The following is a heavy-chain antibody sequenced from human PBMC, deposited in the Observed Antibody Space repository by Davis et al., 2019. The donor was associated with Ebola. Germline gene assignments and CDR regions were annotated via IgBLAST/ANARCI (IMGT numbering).Heavy chain of an antibody. V-gene: IGHV4-61*05. J-gene: IGHJ4*02. Sequence: MPSETLSLTCTVSGGSISSSSYYWGWIRQPPGKGLEWIGYFYYSGRRNYNPSLKSRVPMSADTSKNQFSLKMNSVTAADTAVYYCARHLYSGYDYAGGGNYGDYSNWAQGTLVTVSS. CDR2: FYYSGRR. D-gene: IGHD5-12*01. CDR1: GGSISSSSYY. CDR3: ARHLYSGYDYAGGGNYGDYSN.